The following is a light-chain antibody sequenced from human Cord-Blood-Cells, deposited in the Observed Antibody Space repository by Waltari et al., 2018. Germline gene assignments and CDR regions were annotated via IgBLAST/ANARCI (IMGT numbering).Light chain of an antibody. CDR1: SSNIGSNY. CDR3: AAWDDSLSGWV. CDR2: RNS. J-gene: IGLJ3*02. V-gene: IGLV1-47*01. Sequence: QSVLTQPPSASGTPGQRVTISCSGSSSNIGSNYVYWYQQLPGTAPKLLIYRNSQRPSGVPDRFSCSKSGTSASLAISGLRSEDEADYYCAAWDDSLSGWVFGGGTKLTVL.